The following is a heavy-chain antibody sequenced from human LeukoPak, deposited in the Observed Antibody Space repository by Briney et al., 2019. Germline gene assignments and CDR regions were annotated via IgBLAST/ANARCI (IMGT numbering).Heavy chain of an antibody. V-gene: IGHV4-59*01. CDR1: GGSISPYY. D-gene: IGHD6-13*01. CDR2: IYYFGSP. CDR3: ARGLRYSSDY. J-gene: IGHJ4*02. Sequence: SETLSLTCNVSGGSISPYYGTWIRQPPGKGLEWIGLIYYFGSPNYNPSLKSRVTILVDTSKNQFSLQLTSVTAADTAVYYCARGLRYSSDYWGPGILVTVSS.